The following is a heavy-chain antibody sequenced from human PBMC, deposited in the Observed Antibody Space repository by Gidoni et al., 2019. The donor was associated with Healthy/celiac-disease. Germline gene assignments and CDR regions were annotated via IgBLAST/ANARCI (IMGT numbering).Heavy chain of an antibody. V-gene: IGHV1-8*01. Sequence: QVQLVQSGAEVKKPGASVKVSCKASGYTFTSYDINWVRQATGQGLEWMGWMNPNSGNTGYAQKFQGRVTMTRNTSISTAYMELSSLRSEDTAVYYCARGLEEYYDFWRAYGMDVWGQGTTVTVSS. CDR1: GYTFTSYD. CDR2: MNPNSGNT. D-gene: IGHD3-3*01. CDR3: ARGLEEYYDFWRAYGMDV. J-gene: IGHJ6*02.